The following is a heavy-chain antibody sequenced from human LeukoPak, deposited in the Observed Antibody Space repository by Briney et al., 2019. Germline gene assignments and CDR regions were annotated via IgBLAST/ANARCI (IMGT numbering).Heavy chain of an antibody. CDR3: ARDVDIVANSAHYYYYYYIDV. CDR2: ISAYNGNT. V-gene: IGHV1-18*01. Sequence: GASVKVSCKASGYTFTSYGISWVRQAPGQGLEWMGWISAYNGNTNYAQKLQGRVTMTTDTSTSTAYMELRSLRSDDTAVYYCARDVDIVANSAHYYYYYYIDVWGKGTTVTVSS. J-gene: IGHJ6*03. D-gene: IGHD5-12*01. CDR1: GYTFTSYG.